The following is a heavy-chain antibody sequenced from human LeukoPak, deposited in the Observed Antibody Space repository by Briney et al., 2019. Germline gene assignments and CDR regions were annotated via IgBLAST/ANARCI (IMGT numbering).Heavy chain of an antibody. J-gene: IGHJ4*02. D-gene: IGHD5-12*01. CDR1: GGTFSSYA. CDR2: IIPIFGTA. CDR3: ARDQGVYSEYSGYDFFDY. V-gene: IGHV1-69*13. Sequence: SVKVTCKASGGTFSSYAISWVRQAPGQGLEWMGGIIPIFGTANYAQKFQGRVTITADESTSTAYMELSSLRSEDTAVYYCARDQGVYSEYSGYDFFDYWGQGTLVTVSS.